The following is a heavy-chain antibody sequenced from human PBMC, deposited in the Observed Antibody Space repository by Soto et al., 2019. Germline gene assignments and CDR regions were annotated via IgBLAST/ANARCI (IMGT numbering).Heavy chain of an antibody. CDR3: ATRSTFQLDPRWFDP. Sequence: QVQLQESGPGLVKPSGTLSLTCAVSSGSISSSNWWSWIRQPPGKGLEWIGEIYHSGSTNYNPSLKSRVTISVDKSKNQFSLKLSSVTAADTAVYYCATRSTFQLDPRWFDPWGQGTLVTVSS. D-gene: IGHD1-1*01. CDR1: SGSISSSNW. J-gene: IGHJ5*02. V-gene: IGHV4-4*02. CDR2: IYHSGST.